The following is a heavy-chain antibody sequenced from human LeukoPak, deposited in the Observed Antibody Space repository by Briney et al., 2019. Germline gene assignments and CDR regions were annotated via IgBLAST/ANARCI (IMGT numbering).Heavy chain of an antibody. CDR2: IKPDGTEE. J-gene: IGHJ4*02. D-gene: IGHD3-9*01. CDR3: GTDFNWANY. V-gene: IGHV3-7*01. CDR1: GLSFGSIW. Sequence: GGSLRLSCAASGLSFGSIWMNWVRQAPGKGLGWVASIKPDGTEENYVDSVKGRFTISRDNAKNSLYLQMNSLRAEDTAVYYCGTDFNWANYWGQGTLVTVSS.